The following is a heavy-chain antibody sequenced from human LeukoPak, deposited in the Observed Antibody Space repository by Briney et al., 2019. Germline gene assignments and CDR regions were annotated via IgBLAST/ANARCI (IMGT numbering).Heavy chain of an antibody. D-gene: IGHD6-13*01. V-gene: IGHV3-30-3*01. Sequence: PGGSLRLSCAASGFTFSSYAMHWVRQAPGKGLEWVAVISYDGSNKYYADSVKGRFTISRDNSKNTLYLQMNSLRAEDTAVYYCARIAAARSGAYDAFDIWGQGTMVTVSS. CDR3: ARIAAARSGAYDAFDI. CDR2: ISYDGSNK. J-gene: IGHJ3*02. CDR1: GFTFSSYA.